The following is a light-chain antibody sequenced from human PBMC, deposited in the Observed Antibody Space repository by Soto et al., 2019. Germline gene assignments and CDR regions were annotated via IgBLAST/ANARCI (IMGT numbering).Light chain of an antibody. V-gene: IGKV3-20*01. CDR1: QSVSSS. CDR2: GAS. CDR3: QQYGDSPQT. J-gene: IGKJ1*01. Sequence: EIVLTQSPGTLSLSPGERATLSCGASQSVSSSLTWYQQKPGQAPRLLIYGASSRATGIPDRFSGSGSGTDFTLTISRLEPEDFAVYYCQQYGDSPQTFGQGTKVEIK.